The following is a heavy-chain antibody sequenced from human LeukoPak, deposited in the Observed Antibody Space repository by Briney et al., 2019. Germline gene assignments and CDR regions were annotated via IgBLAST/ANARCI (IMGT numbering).Heavy chain of an antibody. D-gene: IGHD6-13*01. CDR2: IYYSGST. Sequence: SETLSLTCTVSGGSISSYYWSWIRQPPGKGLEWIGYIYYSGSTNYNPSLKSRVTISVDTSKNQFSLKLSSVTAADTAVYYCASGHSSSWFYYYYVDVWGKGTTVTVSS. V-gene: IGHV4-59*01. CDR3: ASGHSSSWFYYYYVDV. J-gene: IGHJ6*03. CDR1: GGSISSYY.